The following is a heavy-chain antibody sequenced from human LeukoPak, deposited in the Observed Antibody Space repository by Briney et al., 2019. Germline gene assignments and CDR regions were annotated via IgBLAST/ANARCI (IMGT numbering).Heavy chain of an antibody. CDR3: ARQYSRGYDILTGYFAGSGLDY. Sequence: GGSLRLSCAASGVTFSDSAMTWVRQVPVKGLEWVSSISSSGSYIYYADSVKGRFTISRDNAKNSLYLQMNSLRAEDAAVYYCARQYSRGYDILTGYFAGSGLDYWGQGTLVTVSS. CDR1: GVTFSDSA. V-gene: IGHV3-21*01. D-gene: IGHD3-9*01. CDR2: ISSSGSYI. J-gene: IGHJ4*02.